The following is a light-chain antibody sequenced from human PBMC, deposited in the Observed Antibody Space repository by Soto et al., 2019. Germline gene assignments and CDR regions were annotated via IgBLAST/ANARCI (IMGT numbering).Light chain of an antibody. Sequence: DIQMAQSPSSLSASIGDTVTITCRASQSIDNYLNWYQQKPGKAPKLLIYAASRLQSGAPSRFSGSGSGTEFTLTISSLQPEDFGTYYRQQSYSTPDTFGQGTKLEIK. CDR2: AAS. CDR3: QQSYSTPDT. CDR1: QSIDNY. J-gene: IGKJ2*01. V-gene: IGKV1-39*01.